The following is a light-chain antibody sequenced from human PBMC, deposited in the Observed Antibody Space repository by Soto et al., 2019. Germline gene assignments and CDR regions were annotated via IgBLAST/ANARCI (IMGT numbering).Light chain of an antibody. Sequence: QSSLTQPPSASGSPGQSFTISCHGTSNDVGGYNYVSWYQQHPGKAPKLMIYEVNKRPSGVPDRFSGSKSGNTASLTVSGLQAEDEADYYCSSFAVSNSFVFGTGTKVTGL. CDR1: SNDVGGYNY. J-gene: IGLJ1*01. V-gene: IGLV2-8*01. CDR2: EVN. CDR3: SSFAVSNSFV.